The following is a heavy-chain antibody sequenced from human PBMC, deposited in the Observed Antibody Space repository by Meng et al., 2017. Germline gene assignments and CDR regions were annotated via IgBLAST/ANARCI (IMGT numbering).Heavy chain of an antibody. Sequence: GESLKISCKGSGYSFTSYWIGWVRQMPGKGLEWMGIIYPGYSDTRYSPSFQGQVTISADKSISTAYLQWSSLKASDTAMYYCASPYHYYDSSGHDAFDIWGQGTMVTVSS. CDR2: IYPGYSDT. CDR1: GYSFTSYW. D-gene: IGHD3-22*01. CDR3: ASPYHYYDSSGHDAFDI. V-gene: IGHV5-51*01. J-gene: IGHJ3*02.